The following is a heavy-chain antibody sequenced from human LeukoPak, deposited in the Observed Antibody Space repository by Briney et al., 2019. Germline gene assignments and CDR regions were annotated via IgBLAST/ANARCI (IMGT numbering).Heavy chain of an antibody. J-gene: IGHJ5*02. CDR3: TRGHWGLQS. CDR2: IHHSGNS. V-gene: IGHV4-59*02. Sequence: SETLSLTCTVSGASVTDYYWSWIRQSPGKGLEWISYIHHSGNSDYNPSLRSRVTTSLNTSKNQFSLNLISVTAADTAVYYCTRGHWGLQSWSQGTLVTVSS. D-gene: IGHD7-27*01. CDR1: GASVTDYY.